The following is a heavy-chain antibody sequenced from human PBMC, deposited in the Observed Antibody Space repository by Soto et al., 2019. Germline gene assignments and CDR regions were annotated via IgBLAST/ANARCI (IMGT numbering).Heavy chain of an antibody. CDR1: GLTLRSYA. CDR3: AKGGPFRGGFAP. D-gene: IGHD3-16*01. CDR2: ISGRSGVP. V-gene: IGHV3-23*01. Sequence: EGQLLQSGGDLVQPGGSLRLSCAGSGLTLRSYAMTWIRQTPEKGLEWVSTISGRSGVPSYADSVNGRFTVSRDNSKNTRYQQMTTRSPDTPAFYYCAKGGPFRGGFAPWAQGPLVT. J-gene: IGHJ5*02.